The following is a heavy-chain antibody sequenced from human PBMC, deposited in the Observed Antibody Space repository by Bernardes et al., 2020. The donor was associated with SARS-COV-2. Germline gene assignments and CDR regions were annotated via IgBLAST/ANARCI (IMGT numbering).Heavy chain of an antibody. J-gene: IGHJ5*02. D-gene: IGHD2-2*02. CDR2: IACSGGST. V-gene: IGHV3-23*01. CDR3: AKGPHACCSTSCHNH. Sequence: GGSLRLSCAASGFTFSSYAMTWVRQAPGKGLEWVSGIACSGGSTYYADSVKGRFTISRDNSKDTLYLQMNSLRAEDTAVYYCAKGPHACCSTSCHNHWGRGTLVTVSS. CDR1: GFTFSSYA.